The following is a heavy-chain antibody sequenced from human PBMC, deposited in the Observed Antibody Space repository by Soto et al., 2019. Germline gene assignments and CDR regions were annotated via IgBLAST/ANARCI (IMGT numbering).Heavy chain of an antibody. CDR1: GGSISIGGYY. CDR3: ARGPDDSFDY. J-gene: IGHJ4*02. V-gene: IGHV4-31*03. CDR2: ISYIGSA. D-gene: IGHD3-3*01. Sequence: QVQLQESGPGLVKPSQTLSLTCTVSGGSISIGGYYWSWVRQHPGKGLEWIGYISYIGSAHYNPSFWGRVSMSVDTSANRFSLKLTSVTAADTAIYYCARGPDDSFDYWGQGSLVTVSS.